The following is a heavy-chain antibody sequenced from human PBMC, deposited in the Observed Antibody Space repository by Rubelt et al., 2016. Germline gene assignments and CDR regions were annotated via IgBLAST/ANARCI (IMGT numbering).Heavy chain of an antibody. CDR2: IKSDGSEK. D-gene: IGHD3-16*01. CDR3: ARGHYGRDY. Sequence: EVQLVDSGGAVVQPGGSLRLSCAASGFTFNQNWMSWVRQAPGKGLEWVADIKSDGSEKYYVDSVTGRFTISRDEPKNSEYLQMDGLGAEDTAVYYCARGHYGRDYWGQGTLVTVSS. J-gene: IGHJ4*02. V-gene: IGHV3-7*04. CDR1: GFTFNQNW.